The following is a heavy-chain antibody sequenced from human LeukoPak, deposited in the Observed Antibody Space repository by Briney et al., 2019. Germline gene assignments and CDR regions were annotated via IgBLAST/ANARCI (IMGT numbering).Heavy chain of an antibody. Sequence: GGSLRLSYAASGFTFSSYAMSWVRQAPGKGLEWVSAISGSGGSTYYADSVKGRFTISRDNSKNTLYLQMNSLRAEDTAVYYCAKGPNPNPNPNNPQLDYWGQGTLVTVSS. J-gene: IGHJ4*02. CDR1: GFTFSSYA. V-gene: IGHV3-23*01. CDR3: AKGPNPNPNPNNPQLDY. D-gene: IGHD1/OR15-1a*01. CDR2: ISGSGGST.